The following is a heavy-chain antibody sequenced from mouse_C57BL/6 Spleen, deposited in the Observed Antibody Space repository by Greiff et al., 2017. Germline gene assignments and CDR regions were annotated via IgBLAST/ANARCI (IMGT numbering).Heavy chain of an antibody. CDR2: IDPETGGT. J-gene: IGHJ3*01. Sequence: QVQLQQSGAELVRPGASVTLSCKASGYTFTDYEMHWVKQTPVHGLEWIGGIDPETGGTAYNQKFKGKAILTADKSSSTAYMELRSLTSEDSAVYYCFCYGNYWFAYWGQGTLVTVSA. V-gene: IGHV1-15*01. D-gene: IGHD2-1*01. CDR3: FCYGNYWFAY. CDR1: GYTFTDYE.